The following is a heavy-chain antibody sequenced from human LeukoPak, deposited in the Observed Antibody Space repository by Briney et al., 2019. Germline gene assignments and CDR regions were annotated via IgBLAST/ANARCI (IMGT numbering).Heavy chain of an antibody. V-gene: IGHV1-69*02. D-gene: IGHD2-2*02. J-gene: IGHJ4*02. CDR1: GGTFSSYT. Sequence: SVKVSCKASGGTFSSYTISWVRQAPGQGLEWIGRIIPILGIANYAQKFQGRVTITADKSTSTAYMELSSLRSEDTAVYYCAGCSSTSCYRGNYWGQGTLVTVSS. CDR2: IIPILGIA. CDR3: AGCSSTSCYRGNY.